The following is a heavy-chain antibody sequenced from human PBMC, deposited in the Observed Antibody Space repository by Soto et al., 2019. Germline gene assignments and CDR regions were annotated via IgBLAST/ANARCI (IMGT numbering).Heavy chain of an antibody. D-gene: IGHD3-9*01. CDR3: ARDGPRDFDWLYAY. V-gene: IGHV1-69*13. Sequence: ASVKVSCKASGGTFSSYAISWVRQAPGQGLEWMGGIIPIFGTANYAQKFQGRVTITADESTSTAYMELSSLRSEDTAVYYCARDGPRDFDWLYAYWGQGTLVTVSS. CDR2: IIPIFGTA. J-gene: IGHJ4*02. CDR1: GGTFSSYA.